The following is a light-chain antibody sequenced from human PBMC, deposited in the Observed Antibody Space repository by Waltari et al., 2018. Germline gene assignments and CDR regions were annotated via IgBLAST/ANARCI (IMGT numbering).Light chain of an antibody. CDR1: QTISIY. CDR2: QAS. Sequence: DIQMTQSPSILSASVGDRVTITGRASQTISIYLAWYQQKPGKAPNLLIYQASTLESGVPSGSSGSGAGTEFTLTVSSLQPDDFATYYCQQYHSYSPYTFRQGTTLDIK. CDR3: QQYHSYSPYT. J-gene: IGKJ2*01. V-gene: IGKV1-5*03.